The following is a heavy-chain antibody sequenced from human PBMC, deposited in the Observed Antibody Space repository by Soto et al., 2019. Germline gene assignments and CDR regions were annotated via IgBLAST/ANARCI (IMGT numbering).Heavy chain of an antibody. D-gene: IGHD2-15*01. CDR3: XXXXXXTSGSCSQGWIDP. J-gene: IGHJ5*02. V-gene: IGHV1-69*01. CDR2: IIPFLGTA. Sequence: QVQLVQSGAEVKKPGSSVKVSCKASGGTFSSFAISWVRQAPGQGLEWMGEIIPFLGTASYAQKFQGRVTITADESTSTAYMELSSLRSDDTALYXXXXXXXXTSGSCSQGWIDPWGQGTLXTVSS. CDR1: GGTFSSFA.